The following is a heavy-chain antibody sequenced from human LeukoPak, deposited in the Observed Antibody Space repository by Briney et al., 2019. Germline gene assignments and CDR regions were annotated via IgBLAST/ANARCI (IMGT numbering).Heavy chain of an antibody. J-gene: IGHJ5*02. CDR2: IYYSGST. V-gene: IGHV4-59*01. CDR3: ARSYGSGYDP. Sequence: SEALSLTCTVSGGSISSYYWSWIRQPPGKGLEWIGYIYYSGSTNYNPSLKSRVTISVDTSKNQFSLKLSSVTAADTAVYYCARSYGSGYDPWGQGTLVTVSS. D-gene: IGHD3-10*01. CDR1: GGSISSYY.